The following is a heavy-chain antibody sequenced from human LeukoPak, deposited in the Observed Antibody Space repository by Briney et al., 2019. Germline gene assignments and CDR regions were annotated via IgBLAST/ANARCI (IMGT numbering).Heavy chain of an antibody. D-gene: IGHD2-8*02. CDR3: AKATSWYYFDS. CDR2: ISGTST. V-gene: IGHV3-23*01. J-gene: IGHJ4*02. Sequence: PGGSLRLSCAASGFTFSSYAMSWVRQAPGKGLEWVSSISGTSTYYADSVKGRFTISRDNSKNTLYLQMNSLRAEDTAVYYCAKATSWYYFDSWGQGTLVTVSS. CDR1: GFTFSSYA.